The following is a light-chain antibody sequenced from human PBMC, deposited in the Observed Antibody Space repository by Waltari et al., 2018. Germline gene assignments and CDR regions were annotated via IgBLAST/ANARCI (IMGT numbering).Light chain of an antibody. V-gene: IGKV1-5*03. CDR2: KAS. Sequence: DIQMTQSPSTLSASVGDRGTITCRASQSISSWLAWYQQKPGKAPKLLIYKASSLESGVPSRFSGSGSGTEFTLTISSLQPDDFATYYCQHYNSYSPWTFGQGTKVEIK. CDR1: QSISSW. J-gene: IGKJ1*01. CDR3: QHYNSYSPWT.